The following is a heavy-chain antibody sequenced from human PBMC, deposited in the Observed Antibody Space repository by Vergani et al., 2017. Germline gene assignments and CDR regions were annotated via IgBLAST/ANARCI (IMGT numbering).Heavy chain of an antibody. D-gene: IGHD6-25*01. V-gene: IGHV4-31*03. CDR1: GGSINPSSSF. CDR3: ARVDTQVPATSHFYYMDV. CDR2: IFYSGTT. Sequence: QLQLQESGPGLVKPSETLSLICTVSGGSINPSSSFWGWIRQSPGKGLEWIGYIFYSGTTYDKRSLRSRLTLSVDTSQNQFSLKLRSVTAADTAVYYCARVDTQVPATSHFYYMDVWGKGTTVVVSS. J-gene: IGHJ6*03.